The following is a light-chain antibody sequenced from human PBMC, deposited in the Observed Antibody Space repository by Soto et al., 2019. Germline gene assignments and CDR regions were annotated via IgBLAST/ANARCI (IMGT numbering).Light chain of an antibody. J-gene: IGKJ2*01. V-gene: IGKV1-5*03. Sequence: DIQMTQSPSTLSASVGDRVTITCRASQTISSWLAWYQQKPGKAPNLLIYKASNLESGVPSRFSGSGSGTEFTLTISSLQPDDFATYYCQQYHSYSYTFGQWTKLEI. CDR2: KAS. CDR1: QTISSW. CDR3: QQYHSYSYT.